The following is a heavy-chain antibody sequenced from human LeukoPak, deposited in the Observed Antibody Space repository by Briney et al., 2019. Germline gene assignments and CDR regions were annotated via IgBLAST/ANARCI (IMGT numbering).Heavy chain of an antibody. D-gene: IGHD4-23*01. CDR1: XXXXXXXX. CDR3: ARDKYGGNSNAFDI. Sequence: GGSLRLSCAASXXXXXXXXXXXVXXXXXKXXVXVXXIGTXGSSTTYADYVKGRFTISRDNAKNTLYLQMNSLRAEDTXVYYCARDKYGGNSNAFDIWGQGTLVTVSS. J-gene: IGHJ3*02. CDR2: IGTXGSST. V-gene: IGHV3-74*01.